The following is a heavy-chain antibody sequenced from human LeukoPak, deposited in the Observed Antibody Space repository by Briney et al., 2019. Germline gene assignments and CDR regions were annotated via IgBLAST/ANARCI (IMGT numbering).Heavy chain of an antibody. D-gene: IGHD6-19*01. Sequence: GGSLRLSCAASGFTFSSYAMHWVRQAPGKGLEWVAVISYDGSNKYYADSVKGRFTISRDNSKNTLYLQMNSLRAEDTAVYYCAREGGSGWYTYYYYGMDVWGQGTTVTVSS. CDR1: GFTFSSYA. J-gene: IGHJ6*02. CDR3: AREGGSGWYTYYYYGMDV. V-gene: IGHV3-30-3*01. CDR2: ISYDGSNK.